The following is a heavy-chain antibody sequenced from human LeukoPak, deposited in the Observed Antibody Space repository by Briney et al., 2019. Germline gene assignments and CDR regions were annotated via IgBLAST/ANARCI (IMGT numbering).Heavy chain of an antibody. V-gene: IGHV3-21*01. CDR1: GFTFSSYS. CDR2: ISSSSSYI. J-gene: IGHJ4*02. Sequence: SGGSLRLSCAASGFTFSSYSMNWVRQAPGKGLEWVSSISSSSSYIYYADSVKGRFTISRDNAKNSLYLQMNSLRAEDTAVYYCARVATSSGWYDGNYFDYWGQGTLVTVSS. D-gene: IGHD6-19*01. CDR3: ARVATSSGWYDGNYFDY.